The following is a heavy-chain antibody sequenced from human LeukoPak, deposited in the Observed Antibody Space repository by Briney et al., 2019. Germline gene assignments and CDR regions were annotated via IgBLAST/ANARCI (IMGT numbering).Heavy chain of an antibody. D-gene: IGHD2-2*01. CDR2: ISSNGHDT. CDR3: VKGCGTTSCQGTGNY. V-gene: IGHV3-64D*09. Sequence: GGSLRLSCSVSGFTFSAYAIHWVRQAPGKGLEYVSAISSNGHDTYYADSVKGRFTVSRDNSKNTLYLQMSSLRAEDTAVYYCVKGCGTTSCQGTGNYWGKGTLVTVSS. CDR1: GFTFSAYA. J-gene: IGHJ4*02.